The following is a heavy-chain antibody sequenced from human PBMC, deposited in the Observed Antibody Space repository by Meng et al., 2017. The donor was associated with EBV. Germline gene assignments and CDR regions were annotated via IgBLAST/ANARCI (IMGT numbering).Heavy chain of an antibody. CDR1: GGSVNNESYY. D-gene: IGHD4-11*01. CDR2: IYYTGST. CDR3: ARGDYTNYPRWFDP. Sequence: QVQLQESGPGLVKPSETLSLTCTVSGGSVNNESYYWGWIRQPPGKGLEYIGYIYYTGSTNYNSSRKSRVTISLDKSKNQFSLKLTSLTAADTAIYYCARGDYTNYPRWFDPWGQGTLLTVSS. V-gene: IGHV4-61*01. J-gene: IGHJ5*02.